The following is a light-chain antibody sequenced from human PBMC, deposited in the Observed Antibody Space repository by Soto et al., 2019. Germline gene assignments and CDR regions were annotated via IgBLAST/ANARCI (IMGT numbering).Light chain of an antibody. CDR1: QSVGGY. J-gene: IGKJ4*01. V-gene: IGKV3-11*01. CDR2: DAS. CDR3: HQRSNWPPLT. Sequence: EIVLTQSPATLSLSPGARATLSCRASQSVGGYLDWYQQKPGQAPRLLIYDASNRASGIPARFSGSGSGTDFTLTISRLEPEDLAVYYCHQRSNWPPLTFGGGTKVEIK.